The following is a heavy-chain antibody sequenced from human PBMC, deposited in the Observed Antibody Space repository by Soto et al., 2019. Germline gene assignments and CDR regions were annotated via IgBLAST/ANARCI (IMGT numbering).Heavy chain of an antibody. J-gene: IGHJ5*02. D-gene: IGHD3-3*01. Sequence: QINLIESGPTLVKPTQTLTLTCTFSGFSLSTSGAAVGWVRQPPGRALEWLALIYWDGDKRYNASLGNRLTITTETSMNQVVLTLTNVDPADTATYYCAHRATMTIFGLIIDNGIWFDPWGQGTRVIVSS. CDR2: IYWDGDK. CDR3: AHRATMTIFGLIIDNGIWFDP. V-gene: IGHV2-5*02. CDR1: GFSLSTSGAA.